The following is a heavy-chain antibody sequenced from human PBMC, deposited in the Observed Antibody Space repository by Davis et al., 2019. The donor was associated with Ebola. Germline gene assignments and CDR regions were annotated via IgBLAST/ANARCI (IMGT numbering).Heavy chain of an antibody. CDR2: INHSGST. J-gene: IGHJ6*02. V-gene: IGHV4-34*01. Sequence: MPSETLSLTCAVYGGSFSGYFWTWIRQSPGKGLEWIGEINHSGSTNYNPSVKSRVTISVDTSKNQFSLKLSSVTAADTAVYYCARVAFPHRYYGMDVWGQGTTVTVSS. CDR3: ARVAFPHRYYGMDV. CDR1: GGSFSGYF.